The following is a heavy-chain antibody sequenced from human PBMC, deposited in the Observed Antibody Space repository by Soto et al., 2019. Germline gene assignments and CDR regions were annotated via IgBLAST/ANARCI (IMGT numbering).Heavy chain of an antibody. D-gene: IGHD3-3*01. J-gene: IGHJ6*02. CDR3: ARDVVSIFGVVSYYYYGMDV. CDR2: ISSSGSTI. Sequence: ESGGGLVQPGGSLRLSCAASGFTFSSYEMNWVRQAPGKGLEWVSYISSSGSTIYYADSVKGRFTISRDNAKNSLYLQMNSLRAEDTAVYYCARDVVSIFGVVSYYYYGMDVWGQGTTVTVSS. CDR1: GFTFSSYE. V-gene: IGHV3-48*03.